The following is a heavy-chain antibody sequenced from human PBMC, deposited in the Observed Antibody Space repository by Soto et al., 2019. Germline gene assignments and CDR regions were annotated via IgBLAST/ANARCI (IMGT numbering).Heavy chain of an antibody. V-gene: IGHV1-2*04. D-gene: IGHD1-26*01. J-gene: IGHJ6*03. CDR3: ARESGGATATLDYYYFYMDV. CDR2: INPNSGVT. CDR1: GDYFKDYY. Sequence: QVQLVQSGAEVRKPGASVTVSCRSSGDYFKDYYIHWLRQAPGQGLEWMGWINPNSGVTKYAQKFQGWVSMTRDTSIRTAYMQLSRLRSDDTAVYYCARESGGATATLDYYYFYMDVWATGTTVTVSS.